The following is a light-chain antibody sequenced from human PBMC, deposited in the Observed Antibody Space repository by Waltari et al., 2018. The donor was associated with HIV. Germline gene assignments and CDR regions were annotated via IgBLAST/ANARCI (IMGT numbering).Light chain of an antibody. V-gene: IGKV1-5*03. CDR2: GAS. CDR3: QQYHTQRT. CDR1: QSVSTW. Sequence: MKMTKSPATLSASVRDRVTITCRASQSVSTWLAWYQQKPGRAPTIRIYGASTLETGVPSRFSGSGSGTEFTLTISSLQPDDFATYFCQQYHTQRTFGQGT. J-gene: IGKJ1*01.